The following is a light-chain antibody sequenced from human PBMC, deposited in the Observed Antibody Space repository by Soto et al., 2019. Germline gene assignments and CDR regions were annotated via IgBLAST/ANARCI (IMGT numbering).Light chain of an antibody. CDR1: QALSNY. V-gene: IGKV1-9*01. J-gene: IGKJ4*01. CDR3: QQLSRYPLT. CDR2: SAS. Sequence: DIQLTQSPFVLSASVGDTVTITCRASQALSNYLAWYQQKPGKAPDLLIYSASTLQSGVPSRFSGSGSETGFSLTIRALQPEDFATYYCQQLSRYPLTFGGGTKVDIK.